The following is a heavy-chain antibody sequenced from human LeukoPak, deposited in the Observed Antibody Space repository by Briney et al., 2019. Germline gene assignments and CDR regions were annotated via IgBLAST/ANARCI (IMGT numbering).Heavy chain of an antibody. J-gene: IGHJ5*02. D-gene: IGHD3-16*02. Sequence: SETRSLTYAVGGGSVSEDYGGWIRQPEGIGREGSGEINHSGCSNYNPPLKSRVTISVETCKTQFTLKLSSATAADTAVYYCARGLAYRLRVGELSFNHWGQGTLVTVYS. V-gene: IGHV4-34*01. CDR1: GGSVSEDY. CDR3: ARGLAYRLRVGELSFNH. CDR2: INHSGCS.